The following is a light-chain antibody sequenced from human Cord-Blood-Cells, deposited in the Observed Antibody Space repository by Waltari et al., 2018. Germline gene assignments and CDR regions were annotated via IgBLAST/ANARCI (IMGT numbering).Light chain of an antibody. Sequence: QSALTQPASVSGSPGQSITISCTGTSSDVGGYNYVSWYQQHPGKAPKLMIYEVSNVRSGFSNRFSAARSGNTSSLTISGLQAEDEADYYCSSYTSSSTLSFGTGTKVTVL. CDR3: SSYTSSSTLS. V-gene: IGLV2-14*01. CDR1: SSDVGGYNY. CDR2: EVS. J-gene: IGLJ1*01.